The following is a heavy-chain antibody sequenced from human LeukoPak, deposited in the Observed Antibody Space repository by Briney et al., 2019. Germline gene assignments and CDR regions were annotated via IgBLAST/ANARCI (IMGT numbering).Heavy chain of an antibody. CDR2: INGDGGRA. CDR3: VKDVDYWSSGSYLGYFDY. V-gene: IGHV3-64D*06. CDR1: GFTLTGYA. J-gene: IGHJ4*01. Sequence: GGSLRLSCSACGFTLTGYAMHWLRQAPGKGLEHVSGINGDGGRAYYVDSVRDKFTISRDNSKNTLYLEMSSLRTEDTAVYSCVKDVDYWSSGSYLGYFDYWGRGILVTVSS. D-gene: IGHD3-10*01.